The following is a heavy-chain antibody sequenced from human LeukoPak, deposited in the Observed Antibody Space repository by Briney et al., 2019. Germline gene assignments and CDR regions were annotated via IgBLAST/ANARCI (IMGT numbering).Heavy chain of an antibody. CDR3: ARPQDSSGYYVY. V-gene: IGHV1-69*13. CDR2: IIPIFGTA. D-gene: IGHD3-22*01. CDR1: GYTFTGYY. J-gene: IGHJ4*02. Sequence: ASVKVSCKASGYTFTGYYMHWVRQAPGQGLEWMGGIIPIFGTANYAQKFQGRVTITADESTSTAYMELSSLRSEDTAVYYCARPQDSSGYYVYWGQGTLVTVSS.